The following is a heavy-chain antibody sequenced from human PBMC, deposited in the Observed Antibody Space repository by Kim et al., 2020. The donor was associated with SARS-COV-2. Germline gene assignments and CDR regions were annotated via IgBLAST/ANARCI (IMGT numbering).Heavy chain of an antibody. V-gene: IGHV4-34*01. CDR1: GGSFSGYY. Sequence: SETLSLTCAVYGGSFSGYYWSWIRQPPGKGLEWIGEINHSGSTNYNPSLKSRVTISVDTSKNQFSLKLSSVTAADTAVYYCARGLPWAPNYYYYDSSGQSGWLDYWGQGTLVTVSS. CDR3: ARGLPWAPNYYYYDSSGQSGWLDY. D-gene: IGHD3-22*01. CDR2: INHSGST. J-gene: IGHJ4*02.